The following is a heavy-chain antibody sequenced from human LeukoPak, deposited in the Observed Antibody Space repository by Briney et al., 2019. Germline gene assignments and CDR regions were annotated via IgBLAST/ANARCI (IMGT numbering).Heavy chain of an antibody. CDR2: ISGPGGST. J-gene: IGHJ4*02. Sequence: PGGSLRLSCAVSGFTFSNFAMTWVRQAPGKGLDWVSAISGPGGSTYYADSVKGRFTISRDNSKNTLYLHMNSLRAEDTAVYYCARADSYGSENFYGMEYWGQGALVTVSS. CDR3: ARADSYGSENFYGMEY. D-gene: IGHD3-10*01. CDR1: GFTFSNFA. V-gene: IGHV3-23*01.